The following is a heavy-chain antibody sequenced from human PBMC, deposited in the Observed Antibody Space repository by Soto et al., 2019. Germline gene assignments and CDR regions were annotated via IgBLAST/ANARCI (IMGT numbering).Heavy chain of an antibody. D-gene: IGHD3-22*01. CDR1: GFTFSSYA. V-gene: IGHV3-30-3*01. Sequence: GGSLRLSCAASGFTFSSYAMHWVRQAPGKGLEWVAVISYDGSNKYYADSVKGRFTISRDNSKNTLYLQMNSLRAEDTAVYYCARDYYDSGKGKMIDYWGQGTLVTVSS. CDR2: ISYDGSNK. CDR3: ARDYYDSGKGKMIDY. J-gene: IGHJ4*02.